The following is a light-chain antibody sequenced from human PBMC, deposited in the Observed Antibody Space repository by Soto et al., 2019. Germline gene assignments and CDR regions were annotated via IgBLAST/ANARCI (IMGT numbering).Light chain of an antibody. CDR1: QSVSSSY. V-gene: IGKV3-20*01. CDR2: GAS. Sequence: ENVLMQSPDTLSLSPGERATLSCRASQSVSSSYLAWYQQKPGQAPRLLIYGASSRATGVPDRFSGTGSGTDFTLTISRLKPEDFAMYYCQQYGNSMWTFGQGTKVEIK. CDR3: QQYGNSMWT. J-gene: IGKJ1*01.